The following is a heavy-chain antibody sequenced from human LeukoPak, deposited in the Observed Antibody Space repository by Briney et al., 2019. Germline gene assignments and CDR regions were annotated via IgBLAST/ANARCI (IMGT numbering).Heavy chain of an antibody. CDR2: IKQDGSEK. V-gene: IGHV3-7*01. CDR3: ARDEGGVFGVAALDY. Sequence: GSLSLSCAASGFTFSSYWMSWVRQAPGKGLEWVANIKQDGSEKYYVDSVKGRFTISRDNAKNSLYLQMNSLRAEDTAVYYCARDEGGVFGVAALDYWGQGTLVTVSS. D-gene: IGHD3-3*01. CDR1: GFTFSSYW. J-gene: IGHJ4*02.